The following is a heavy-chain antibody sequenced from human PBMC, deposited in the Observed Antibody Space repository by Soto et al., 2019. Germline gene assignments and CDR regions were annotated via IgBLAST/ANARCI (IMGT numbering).Heavy chain of an antibody. V-gene: IGHV3-15*07. J-gene: IGHJ4*02. D-gene: IGHD3-3*01. CDR2: IKSKTDGGTT. CDR3: TTDPRVVSPYNYDFWSGYYVDY. Sequence: GGSLRLSCAASGFTFSNAWMNWVRQAPGKGLEWVGRIKSKTDGGTTDYAAPVKGRFTISRDDSKNTLYLQMNSLKTEDTAVYYCTTDPRVVSPYNYDFWSGYYVDYWGQGTLVTVSS. CDR1: GFTFSNAW.